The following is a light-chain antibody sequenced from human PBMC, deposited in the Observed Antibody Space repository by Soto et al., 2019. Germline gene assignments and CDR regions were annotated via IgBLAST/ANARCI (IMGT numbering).Light chain of an antibody. CDR1: SSNIGTYT. CDR2: SDN. CDR3: AAWDDSLHVV. V-gene: IGLV1-44*01. Sequence: QSVLTQPPSASGTPGQRVTISCSGSSSNIGTYTVNWYQQLPGTAPKFLINSDNQRPSGVPDRFSVSKSGTSASLAISGLQSEDEADYYCAAWDDSLHVVFGGGTKVTVL. J-gene: IGLJ2*01.